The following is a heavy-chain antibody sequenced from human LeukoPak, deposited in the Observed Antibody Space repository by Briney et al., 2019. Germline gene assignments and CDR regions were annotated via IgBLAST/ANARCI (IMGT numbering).Heavy chain of an antibody. CDR2: IKSKTDGGTT. Sequence: GGSLRLSRAASGFTFSNAWMSWVRQAPGKGLEWVGRIKSKTDGGTTDYAAPVKGRFTISRDDSKNTLYLQMNSLKTEDTAVYYCTLLSGSYHHGAFDIWGQGTMVTVSS. J-gene: IGHJ3*02. CDR3: TLLSGSYHHGAFDI. CDR1: GFTFSNAW. D-gene: IGHD1-26*01. V-gene: IGHV3-15*01.